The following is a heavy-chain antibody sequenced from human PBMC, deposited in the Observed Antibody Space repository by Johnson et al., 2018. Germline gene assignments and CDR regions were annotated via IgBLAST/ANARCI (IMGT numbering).Heavy chain of an antibody. CDR1: GGTFSSYA. Sequence: QVQLVESGAEVKKPGSSVKVSCKASGGTFSSYAISWVRQAPGQGLEWMGWMNPNSGNTGYAQKFQGRVTMTRNTSISTAYMELSSLRSEDKAVYYCAMGTVTRGAFDIWGQGTMVTVSS. D-gene: IGHD4-17*01. CDR3: AMGTVTRGAFDI. V-gene: IGHV1-8*02. J-gene: IGHJ3*02. CDR2: MNPNSGNT.